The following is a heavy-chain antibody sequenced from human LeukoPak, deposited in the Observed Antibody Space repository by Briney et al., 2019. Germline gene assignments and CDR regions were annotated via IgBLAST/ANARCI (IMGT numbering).Heavy chain of an antibody. Sequence: ASVEVSCKASGYTFTSYAIHWVRQAPGQRLEWMGWISAGNGNTKYSQNFQGRVTFITNTSATTASMELSSLRSEDAAVYYCARDSGSGRNAYWGQGTLVTVSS. J-gene: IGHJ4*02. CDR1: GYTFTSYA. V-gene: IGHV1-3*01. CDR2: ISAGNGNT. D-gene: IGHD1-26*01. CDR3: ARDSGSGRNAY.